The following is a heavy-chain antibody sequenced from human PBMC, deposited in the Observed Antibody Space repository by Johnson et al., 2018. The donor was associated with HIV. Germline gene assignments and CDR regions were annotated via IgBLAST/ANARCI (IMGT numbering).Heavy chain of an antibody. Sequence: QVLLVESGGGVVQPGRSLRLSCAASGFTFSSYAMHWVRQAPGKGLEWVAVISYDGSNKYYADSVKGRFTISRDNSKNTLYLQMNSLRAEDTAVYYCARAPNYYYDSSGYGGAFDIWGQGTMVTVSS. CDR1: GFTFSSYA. J-gene: IGHJ3*02. V-gene: IGHV3-30-3*01. CDR2: ISYDGSNK. CDR3: ARAPNYYYDSSGYGGAFDI. D-gene: IGHD3-22*01.